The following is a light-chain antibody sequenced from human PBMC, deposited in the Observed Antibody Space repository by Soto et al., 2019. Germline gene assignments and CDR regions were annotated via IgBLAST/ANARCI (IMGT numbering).Light chain of an antibody. Sequence: DLQMTQSPSSLSASVGDRVTITCRASQSVTSYLNWYQHRPGEAPKLLIYAASSLQSGVPSRFSGSGSGTLFTLTISSLQPEDFATYYCQQSYRTPTFGPGTKVDIK. CDR3: QQSYRTPT. V-gene: IGKV1-39*01. CDR1: QSVTSY. CDR2: AAS. J-gene: IGKJ3*01.